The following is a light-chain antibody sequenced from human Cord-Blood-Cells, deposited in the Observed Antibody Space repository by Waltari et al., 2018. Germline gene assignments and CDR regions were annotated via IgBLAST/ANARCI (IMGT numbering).Light chain of an antibody. V-gene: IGKV4-1*01. J-gene: IGKJ4*01. CDR2: WAY. Sequence: DIVMTQSPDSLAVSLGERATINCKSSQSVLYSSNNKNYLAWYQQQPGQPPKLLIYWAYTRESGVPDRFGGSGSGTDFTLTISSLQAEDVAVYYCQQYYSTPHFGGGTKVEIK. CDR3: QQYYSTPH. CDR1: QSVLYSSNNKNY.